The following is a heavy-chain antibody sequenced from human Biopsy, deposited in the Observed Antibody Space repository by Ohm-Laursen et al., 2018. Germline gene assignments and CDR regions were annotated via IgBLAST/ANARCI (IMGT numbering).Heavy chain of an antibody. D-gene: IGHD3-22*01. CDR2: IAVGSIYV. CDR1: GLTFSDFS. Sequence: SLRLSCTASGLTFSDFSMNWVRQAPGKGLEWVSSIAVGSIYVYYADSVKGRFTISRDNTKNSLSLQMNSLRAEDTALYYCAKDREITMIADYLNFDYWGQGTLVTVSS. J-gene: IGHJ4*02. CDR3: AKDREITMIADYLNFDY. V-gene: IGHV3-21*06.